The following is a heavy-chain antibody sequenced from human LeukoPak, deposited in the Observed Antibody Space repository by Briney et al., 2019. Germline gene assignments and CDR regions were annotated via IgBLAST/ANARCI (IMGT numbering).Heavy chain of an antibody. Sequence: PGGSLRLSCAASGFTFSNFAMNWVRQAPGKGLEWVSGISGSGSSTYYADSVKGRFTISRDNSKNTLYVQMNSLRAEDTAVYYCAKPREATVTPHYWYFDLWGRGTLVTVSS. V-gene: IGHV3-23*01. CDR1: GFTFSNFA. J-gene: IGHJ2*01. D-gene: IGHD4-17*01. CDR3: AKPREATVTPHYWYFDL. CDR2: ISGSGSST.